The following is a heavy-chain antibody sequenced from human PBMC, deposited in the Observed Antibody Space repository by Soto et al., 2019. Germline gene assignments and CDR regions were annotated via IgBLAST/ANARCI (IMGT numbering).Heavy chain of an antibody. Sequence: PGGSLRLSCAASGFTFSSYAMSGGRQAPGKGLGWVSDISSSGGTTYYADSVKGRFTISRDNAKNSLYLQMNSLRDEDTAVYYCARDWNSDSSCYLSRPNPFDIWGQRTTVTVS. J-gene: IGHJ3*02. D-gene: IGHD3-22*01. V-gene: IGHV3-23*01. CDR3: ARDWNSDSSCYLSRPNPFDI. CDR2: ISSSGGTT. CDR1: GFTFSSYA.